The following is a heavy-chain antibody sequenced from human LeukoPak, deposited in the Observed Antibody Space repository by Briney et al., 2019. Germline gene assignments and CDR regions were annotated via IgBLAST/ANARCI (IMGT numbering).Heavy chain of an antibody. CDR1: GGSISSSGYY. Sequence: SETLSLTCTVAGGSISSSGYYWGWIRQPPGKGLEWIGSIFYSGSTYYTPSLKSRVTISVDTSNNLFSLRLSSLTAADTAVYYCARQSWGRYWYFDLWGRGTLVTVSS. CDR2: IFYSGST. J-gene: IGHJ2*01. D-gene: IGHD3-16*01. V-gene: IGHV4-39*01. CDR3: ARQSWGRYWYFDL.